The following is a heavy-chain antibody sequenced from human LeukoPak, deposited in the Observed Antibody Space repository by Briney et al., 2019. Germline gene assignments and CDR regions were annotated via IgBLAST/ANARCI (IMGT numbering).Heavy chain of an antibody. CDR3: ARGREGVTRTYYIDV. V-gene: IGHV3-48*03. CDR1: GFTSSRYE. J-gene: IGHJ6*03. Sequence: GGSLRLSCAASGFTSSRYEMNWVRQAPGKGLEWVSYISSSASTIYYADSVKGRFTISRDNAKNSLYLQMNSLRAEDTAVYYCARGREGVTRTYYIDVWGKGTTVTVSS. D-gene: IGHD4-11*01. CDR2: ISSSASTI.